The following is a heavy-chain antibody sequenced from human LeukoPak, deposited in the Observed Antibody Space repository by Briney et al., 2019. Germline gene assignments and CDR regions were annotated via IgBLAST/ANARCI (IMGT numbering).Heavy chain of an antibody. V-gene: IGHV3-23*01. Sequence: GGSLRLSCAASGFTFSSYAMSWVRQAPGKGLEWVSAISGSGSSTYYADSVKGRFTIPRDNSKNTLYLQMNSLRAEDTAVYYCAKSLKEPNYSSACYWFAPWGQGTLVTFST. D-gene: IGHD6-25*01. J-gene: IGHJ5*02. CDR1: GFTFSSYA. CDR3: AKSLKEPNYSSACYWFAP. CDR2: ISGSGSST.